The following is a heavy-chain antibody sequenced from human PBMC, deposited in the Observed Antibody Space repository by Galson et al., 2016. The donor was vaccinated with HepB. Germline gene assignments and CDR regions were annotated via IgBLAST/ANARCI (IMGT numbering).Heavy chain of an antibody. CDR1: GGSISSSPHY. D-gene: IGHD4-17*01. CDR2: IYYIGTT. J-gene: IGHJ4*02. Sequence: SETLSLTCSVSGGSISSSPHYWGWLRQTPGKGLEWIASIYYIGTTYYNPSLESRVTISVDTSKDQFSLKLNSVTAADTAVYYCTRGSVTPASGYWGPGTLVTVSS. V-gene: IGHV4-39*01. CDR3: TRGSVTPASGY.